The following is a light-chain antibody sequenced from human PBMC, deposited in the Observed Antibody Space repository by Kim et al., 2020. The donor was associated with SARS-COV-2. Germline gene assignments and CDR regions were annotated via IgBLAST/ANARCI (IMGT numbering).Light chain of an antibody. CDR2: GAS. V-gene: IGKV3-20*01. J-gene: IGKJ2*01. CDR1: ESVSHSN. Sequence: IVLTQSPGTLSLSPGERATLSCRTSESVSHSNLAWYQQRPGQAPRLLIYGASSRATGIPDRFSGYGSGTDFTLIISSLEPEDFAVYYCHQYGSSPRTFGQGTKLEI. CDR3: HQYGSSPRT.